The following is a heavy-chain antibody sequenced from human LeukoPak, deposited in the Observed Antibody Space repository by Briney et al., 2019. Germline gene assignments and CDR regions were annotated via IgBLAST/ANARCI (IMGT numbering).Heavy chain of an antibody. Sequence: SDTLSLTCTVPGGSISSYYWSWIRQPPGKGLGWIGYIYYSGSTNYNPSLKSRVTISVDTSKNQFSLKLSSVTASDTAVYYCARARNLGFCSSTSYRNWFDPWGQGTLVTVSS. CDR1: GGSISSYY. D-gene: IGHD2-2*01. J-gene: IGHJ5*02. CDR2: IYYSGST. V-gene: IGHV4-59*07. CDR3: ARARNLGFCSSTSYRNWFDP.